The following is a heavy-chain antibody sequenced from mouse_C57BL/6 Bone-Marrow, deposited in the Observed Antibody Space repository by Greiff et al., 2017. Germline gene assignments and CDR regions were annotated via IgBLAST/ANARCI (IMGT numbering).Heavy chain of an antibody. D-gene: IGHD2-4*01. Sequence: EVKLVESGPELVKPGASVKISCKASGYSFTGYYMNWVKQSPEKSLEWIGEINPSTGGTTYNQKFKAKATLTVDKSSSTAYMQLKSLTSEDSAVYYCARPIYYDFWFAYWGQGTLVTVSA. J-gene: IGHJ3*01. CDR1: GYSFTGYY. CDR3: ARPIYYDFWFAY. V-gene: IGHV1-42*01. CDR2: INPSTGGT.